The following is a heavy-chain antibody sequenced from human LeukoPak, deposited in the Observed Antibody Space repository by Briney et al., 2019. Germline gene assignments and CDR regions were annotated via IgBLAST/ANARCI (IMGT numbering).Heavy chain of an antibody. J-gene: IGHJ5*02. V-gene: IGHV3-7*03. CDR3: AKDPGDKAVDRWFDP. D-gene: IGHD6-19*01. CDR1: GFSFTTYG. Sequence: GGSLRLSWAATGFSFTTYGMSWVRQAPGKGLEGVANIKEDGSDKYYVDSVKGRFSISRDNAKNSLYLRMSSLRAEDTAVYYCAKDPGDKAVDRWFDPWGQGTLVTVSS. CDR2: IKEDGSDK.